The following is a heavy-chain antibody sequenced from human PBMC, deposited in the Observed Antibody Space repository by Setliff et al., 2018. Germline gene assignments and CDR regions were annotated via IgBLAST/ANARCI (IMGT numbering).Heavy chain of an antibody. CDR3: ARDSSRIQDTYYYYYGMDV. D-gene: IGHD5-18*01. Sequence: GGSLRLSCAVSGFTFSSYEMNWVRQAPGKGLEWVSYISSSGSTIYYADSVKGRLTISRDNAKNSLYLQMNSLRAEDTAVYYCARDSSRIQDTYYYYYGMDVWGQGTPVTVSS. CDR1: GFTFSSYE. J-gene: IGHJ6*02. CDR2: ISSSGSTI. V-gene: IGHV3-48*03.